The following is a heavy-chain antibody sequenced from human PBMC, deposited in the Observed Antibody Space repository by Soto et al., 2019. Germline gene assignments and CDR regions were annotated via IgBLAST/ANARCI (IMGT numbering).Heavy chain of an antibody. Sequence: EVQLVESGGGLVQPGGSLRLSCAASGFTFSSYSMNWVRQAPGKGLEWVSYISSSSSTIYYADSVKGRFTISRDNAKNSLYLQMNSLRAEDTAVYYCARDLYCSSTSCYVNYFDYWGQGTLVTVSS. CDR3: ARDLYCSSTSCYVNYFDY. CDR1: GFTFSSYS. V-gene: IGHV3-48*01. J-gene: IGHJ4*02. CDR2: ISSSSSTI. D-gene: IGHD2-2*01.